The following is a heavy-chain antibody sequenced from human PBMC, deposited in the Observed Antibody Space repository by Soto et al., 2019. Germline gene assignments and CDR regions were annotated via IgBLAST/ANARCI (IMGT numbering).Heavy chain of an antibody. CDR1: GFTFDDYA. CDR2: ISWNSGSI. D-gene: IGHD2-8*01. CDR3: AKAGYCTNGVCYTSYYYYMDV. V-gene: IGHV3-9*01. Sequence: DVQLVESGGGLVQPGRSLRLSCAASGFTFDDYAMHWVRQAPGKGLEWVSGISWNSGSIGYADSVKGRFTISRDNAKNSLYLQMNSLRAEDTALYYCAKAGYCTNGVCYTSYYYYMDVWGKGTTVTVSS. J-gene: IGHJ6*03.